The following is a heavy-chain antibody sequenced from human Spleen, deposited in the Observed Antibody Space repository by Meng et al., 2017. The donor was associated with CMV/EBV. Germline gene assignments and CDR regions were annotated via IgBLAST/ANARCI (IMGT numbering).Heavy chain of an antibody. CDR1: GFTVSSNY. CDR3: AKDQQGRITGSGWFDP. Sequence: GESLKISCAASGFTVSSNYMSWVRQAPGKGLEWVSVIYSGGSTYYADSVKGRFTISRDNAKNSLYLQMNSLRAEDTALYYCAKDQQGRITGSGWFDPWGQGTLVTVSS. CDR2: IYSGGST. J-gene: IGHJ5*02. D-gene: IGHD1-20*01. V-gene: IGHV3-53*05.